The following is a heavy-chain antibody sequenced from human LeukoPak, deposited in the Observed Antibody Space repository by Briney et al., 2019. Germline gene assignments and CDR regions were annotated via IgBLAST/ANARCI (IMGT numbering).Heavy chain of an antibody. CDR3: ARAPYYYGSGSYYSDY. CDR1: GGSISSYY. J-gene: IGHJ4*02. D-gene: IGHD3-10*01. V-gene: IGHV4-4*07. CDR2: IYTSGST. Sequence: SETLSLTCTVSGGSISSYYWSWIRQPAGKGLEWIGRIYTSGSTNYNPSLKSRVTMSVDTSKNQFSLKLSSVTAADTAVYYCARAPYYYGSGSYYSDYWGQGTLVTVSS.